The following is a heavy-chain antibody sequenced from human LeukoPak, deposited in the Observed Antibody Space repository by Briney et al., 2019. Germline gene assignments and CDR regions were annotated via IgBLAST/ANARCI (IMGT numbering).Heavy chain of an antibody. CDR2: ITGSGSNT. CDR1: GFTFDNYA. Sequence: GGSLSLSCAASGFTFDNYAMSWVRQAPGGGLEWVSAITGSGSNTYYADSVKGRFTISRDNSKNTLYLQMNSLRAEDTAVYYCAKAGSGSGSYYKVDYWGQGTLVTVSS. CDR3: AKAGSGSGSYYKVDY. V-gene: IGHV3-23*01. J-gene: IGHJ4*02. D-gene: IGHD3-10*01.